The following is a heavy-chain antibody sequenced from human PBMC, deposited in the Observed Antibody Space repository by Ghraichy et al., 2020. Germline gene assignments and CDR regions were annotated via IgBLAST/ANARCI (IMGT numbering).Heavy chain of an antibody. D-gene: IGHD6-6*01. CDR1: GGSFSGYY. CDR3: ASQAIAARPGSDFDY. Sequence: SETLSLTCAVYGGSFSGYYWSWIRQPPGKGLEWIGEINHSGSTNYNPSLKSRVTISVDTSKNQFSLKLSSVTAADTAVYYCASQAIAARPGSDFDYWGQGTLVTVSS. CDR2: INHSGST. J-gene: IGHJ4*02. V-gene: IGHV4-34*01.